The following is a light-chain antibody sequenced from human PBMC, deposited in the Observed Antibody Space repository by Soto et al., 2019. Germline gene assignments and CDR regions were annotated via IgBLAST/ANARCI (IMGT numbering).Light chain of an antibody. J-gene: IGKJ2*01. V-gene: IGKV3-20*01. CDR2: GAS. CDR1: QSVSSNF. Sequence: EIVLTQSPGTLSLSPGERATLSCRASQSVSSNFLAWYQQKPGQAPRLLIYGASSRATGIPDRFSGSGSGTDFTLTISRLEPEDFAVYYCQQYGSSPVTFGQGTKLEIK. CDR3: QQYGSSPVT.